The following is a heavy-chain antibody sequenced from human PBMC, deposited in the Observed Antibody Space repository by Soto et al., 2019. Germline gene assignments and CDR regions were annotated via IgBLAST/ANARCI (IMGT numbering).Heavy chain of an antibody. J-gene: IGHJ4*02. CDR1: GGSISSSSYY. CDR3: ARQRITFGGVIVDFDY. Sequence: QLQLQESGPGLVKPSETLSLTCTVSGGSISSSSYYWGWIRQPPGKGLEWIGSIYYSGSTYYNPSLKSRVTISVDTSKNQFSLKLSSVTAADTAVYYCARQRITFGGVIVDFDYWGQGTLVTVSS. CDR2: IYYSGST. V-gene: IGHV4-39*01. D-gene: IGHD3-16*02.